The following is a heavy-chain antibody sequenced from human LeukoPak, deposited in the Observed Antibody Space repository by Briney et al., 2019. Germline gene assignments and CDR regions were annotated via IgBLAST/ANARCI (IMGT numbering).Heavy chain of an antibody. CDR2: ISGSGGST. V-gene: IGHV3-23*01. D-gene: IGHD6-13*01. Sequence: GGSLRLSCAASGFTFSSYAMCWVRQAPGKGLDWVSAISGSGGSTYYADSVKGRFTISRDNSKNTLYLQMNSLRAEDTAVYYCANEGSSWYERLGAFDIWGQGTMVTVSS. J-gene: IGHJ3*02. CDR3: ANEGSSWYERLGAFDI. CDR1: GFTFSSYA.